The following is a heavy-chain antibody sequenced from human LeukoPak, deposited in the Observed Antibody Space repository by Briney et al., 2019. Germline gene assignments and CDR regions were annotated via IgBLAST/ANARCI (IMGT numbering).Heavy chain of an antibody. Sequence: ASVKVSCKASGYTFTSYDINWVRQATGQGLEWMGWMNPNSGNTGYAQKFQGRVTMTRNTSISTAYMELSSLRSEDTAVYYCARDLHYLAAAGRVLGYWGQGTLVTVSS. D-gene: IGHD6-13*01. CDR1: GYTFTSYD. J-gene: IGHJ4*02. CDR2: MNPNSGNT. V-gene: IGHV1-8*01. CDR3: ARDLHYLAAAGRVLGY.